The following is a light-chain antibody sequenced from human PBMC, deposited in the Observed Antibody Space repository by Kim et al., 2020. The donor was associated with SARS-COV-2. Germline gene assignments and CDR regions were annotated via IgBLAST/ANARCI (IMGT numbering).Light chain of an antibody. Sequence: EIVMTQSPATLSVSPGDRATLSCWASQSISSKLAWFQQKPGQAPRLLIYGASTRAIGIPARFSGTGSGTEFTLTITSLQSEDFGIYYCQHHYVWPPTFGQGTKVDIK. CDR3: QHHYVWPPT. V-gene: IGKV3-15*01. CDR1: QSISSK. CDR2: GAS. J-gene: IGKJ1*01.